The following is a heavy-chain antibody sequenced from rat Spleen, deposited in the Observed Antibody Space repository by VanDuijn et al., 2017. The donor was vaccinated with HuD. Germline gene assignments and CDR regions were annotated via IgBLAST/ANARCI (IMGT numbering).Heavy chain of an antibody. CDR3: TRHGGLRNWFTY. CDR1: VLNFSDYD. CDR2: ISTGGSNT. V-gene: IGHV5S13*01. D-gene: IGHD1-11*01. J-gene: IGHJ3*01. Sequence: EVQLVESGGGLVQPGRPLKISCVDSVLNFSDYDMAWVRQAPTRGLEWIASISTGGSNTYYRGSVKGRFTISRDDAKNTQYLQMDSLWSEDTATYYCTRHGGLRNWFTYWGQGTLVTVSS.